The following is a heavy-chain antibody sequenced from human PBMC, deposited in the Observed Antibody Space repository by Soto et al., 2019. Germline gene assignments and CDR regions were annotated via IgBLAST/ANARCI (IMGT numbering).Heavy chain of an antibody. Sequence: VQLVESGGGVVQPGRSLRLSCAASGFTFSDYAMHWVRQAPGKGLEWVAVVSHDGRNTHYADSVKGRFTISRESSTNTVSLEMTSLRAEDTSVYYCAKGGRQWLGISDFYYWGQGALVTVSS. CDR3: AKGGRQWLGISDFYY. CDR1: GFTFSDYA. D-gene: IGHD6-19*01. V-gene: IGHV3-30*18. J-gene: IGHJ4*02. CDR2: VSHDGRNT.